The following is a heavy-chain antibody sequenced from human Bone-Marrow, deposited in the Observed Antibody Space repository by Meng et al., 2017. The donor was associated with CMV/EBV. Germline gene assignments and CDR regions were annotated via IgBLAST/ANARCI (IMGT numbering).Heavy chain of an antibody. CDR3: ARVSIAAAGHFDY. CDR1: GFTFDDYA. V-gene: IGHV3-9*01. CDR2: ISWNSGSI. D-gene: IGHD6-13*01. J-gene: IGHJ4*01. Sequence: SLKISCAASGFTFDDYAMHWVRQAPGKGLEWVSGISWNSGSIGYADSVKGRFTISRDNAKNSLYLQMNSLRAEDTAVYYCARVSIAAAGHFDYWGQGTLVTGSS.